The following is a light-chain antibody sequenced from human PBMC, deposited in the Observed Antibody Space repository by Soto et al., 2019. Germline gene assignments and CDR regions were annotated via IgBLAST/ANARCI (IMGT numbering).Light chain of an antibody. CDR3: SSYAGNNNGEV. J-gene: IGLJ2*01. CDR1: SSDVGGFYY. CDR2: EVS. V-gene: IGLV2-8*01. Sequence: QSALTQPPSASGSPGQSVTISCTGTSSDVGGFYYVSWYQQHPGKAPKLMIYEVSKRPSGVPDRFSGSKSGNTASLTVSGLQAEDEADYYCSSYAGNNNGEVFGGGTKLTVL.